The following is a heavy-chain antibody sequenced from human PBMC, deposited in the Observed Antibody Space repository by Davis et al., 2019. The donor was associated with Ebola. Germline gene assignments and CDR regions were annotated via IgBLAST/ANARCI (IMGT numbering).Heavy chain of an antibody. D-gene: IGHD3-3*01. J-gene: IGHJ4*02. V-gene: IGHV3-66*01. CDR2: IYGGGNT. CDR3: AREGKIFGCDY. Sequence: PGGSLRLSCAAFEFTVSSNYMSWVRQAPGKGLEWVSVIYGGGNTFYADSVKGRFTISRDNAKNTLYLQMNDLRAEDTAVYYCAREGKIFGCDYWGQGALVTVSS. CDR1: EFTVSSNY.